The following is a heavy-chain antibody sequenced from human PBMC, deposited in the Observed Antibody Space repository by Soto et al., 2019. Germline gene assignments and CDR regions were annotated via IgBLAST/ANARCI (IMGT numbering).Heavy chain of an antibody. CDR1: GGSFSGYY. CDR2: INHSGST. J-gene: IGHJ4*02. CDR3: ARHHLGYCSSTSCRGSDY. D-gene: IGHD2-2*01. Sequence: SETLSLTCAVYGGSFSGYYWSWIRQPPGKGLEWIGEINHSGSTYYNPSLKSRVTISVDTSKNQFSLKLSSVTAADTAVYYCARHHLGYCSSTSCRGSDYCGQGTLVTVSS. V-gene: IGHV4-34*01.